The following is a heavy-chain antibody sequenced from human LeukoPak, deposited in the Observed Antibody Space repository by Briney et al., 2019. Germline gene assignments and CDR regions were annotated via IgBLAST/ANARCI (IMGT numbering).Heavy chain of an antibody. CDR1: GYTLTSYG. D-gene: IGHD4-17*01. CDR3: ARGAYGDK. CDR2: ISTQSGNT. V-gene: IGHV1-18*01. Sequence: ASVKVSCKASGYTLTSYGINWMRQAPGQGLEWMGWISTQSGNTNYAQKVQGRLTLTTDRSTNTAYMELRSLRSDDTAVYFCARGAYGDKWGQGTMVTVSS. J-gene: IGHJ4*02.